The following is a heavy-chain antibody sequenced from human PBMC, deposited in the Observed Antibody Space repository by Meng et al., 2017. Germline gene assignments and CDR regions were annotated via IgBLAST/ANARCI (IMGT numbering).Heavy chain of an antibody. J-gene: IGHJ6*02. CDR3: ASNIPPRWDIVVVPAAEVPYYYYGMDV. D-gene: IGHD2-2*01. V-gene: IGHV1-2*06. CDR1: GGTFSSYA. Sequence: ASVNVSCKASGGTFSSYAISWVRQAPGQGLEWMGRINPNSGGTNYAQKFQGRVTMTRDTSISTAYMELSRLRSDDTAVYYCASNIPPRWDIVVVPAAEVPYYYYGMDVWGQGTTVTVSS. CDR2: INPNSGGT.